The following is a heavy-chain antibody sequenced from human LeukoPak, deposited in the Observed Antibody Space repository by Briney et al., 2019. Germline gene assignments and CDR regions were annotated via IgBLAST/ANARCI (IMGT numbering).Heavy chain of an antibody. CDR1: GCTFSSYA. D-gene: IGHD3-3*01. CDR3: AKSRPIYDFWSGYSAFDY. Sequence: AGGSLRLSCAASGCTFSSYAMSWVRQAPGKGLEWVSAISGSGGSTYYADSVKGRFTISRDNSKNTLYLQMNSLRAEDTAVYYCAKSRPIYDFWSGYSAFDYWGQGTLVTVSS. CDR2: ISGSGGST. V-gene: IGHV3-23*01. J-gene: IGHJ4*02.